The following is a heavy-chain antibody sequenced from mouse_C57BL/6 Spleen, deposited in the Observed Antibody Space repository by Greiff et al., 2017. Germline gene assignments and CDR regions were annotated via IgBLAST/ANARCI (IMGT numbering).Heavy chain of an antibody. CDR2: IRNKANGYTT. CDR3: ARLYGNYVWYFDV. CDR1: GFTFTDYY. V-gene: IGHV7-3*01. D-gene: IGHD2-1*01. Sequence: EVMLVESGGGLVQPGGSLSLSCAASGFTFTDYYMSWVRQPPGKALEWLGFIRNKANGYTTEYSASVEGRFTISRDNSQSILYLQMNALRAEDSATYYCARLYGNYVWYFDVWGTGTTVTVSS. J-gene: IGHJ1*03.